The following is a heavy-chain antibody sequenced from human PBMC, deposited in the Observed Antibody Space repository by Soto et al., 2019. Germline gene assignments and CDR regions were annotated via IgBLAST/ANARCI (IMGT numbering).Heavy chain of an antibody. CDR2: IYHSGTT. V-gene: IGHV4-4*02. CDR3: AFPATADFDY. J-gene: IGHJ4*02. CDR1: GGSISSNSW. Sequence: PSETLSLTCAVSGGSISSNSWWTWVRQSPGRGLEWIGEIYHSGTTNYSPSLKSRVNIAVDMSTNHLSLTLISVTAADTAVYYCAFPATADFDYWGKGILVTVSS. D-gene: IGHD6-13*01.